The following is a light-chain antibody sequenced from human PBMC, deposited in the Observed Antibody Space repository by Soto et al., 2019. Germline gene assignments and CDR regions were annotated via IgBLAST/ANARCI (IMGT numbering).Light chain of an antibody. Sequence: QSALTQPASVSGSPGQSITISCTGTSRDVGGYNYVSWHQQHPGKAPKVIITEVSNRPSGVSNRFSGSKSGNTASLTISGLQAEDEADYYCGTWDSSLSGGLFGGGTKLTVL. J-gene: IGLJ2*01. CDR1: SRDVGGYNY. CDR3: GTWDSSLSGGL. CDR2: EVS. V-gene: IGLV2-14*01.